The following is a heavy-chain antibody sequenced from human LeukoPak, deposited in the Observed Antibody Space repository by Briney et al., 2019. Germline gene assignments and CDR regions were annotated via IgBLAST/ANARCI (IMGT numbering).Heavy chain of an antibody. V-gene: IGHV4-4*07. D-gene: IGHD2/OR15-2a*01. J-gene: IGHJ3*02. CDR2: IYTTGTT. CDR3: ARGPGALSKEAFDI. Sequence: SETVSLTCTVSGGSISGSYWGWIRQPAGKGLEWIGRIYTTGTTDYDPSLKSRVTMSVDTSKSQFSLKLTSVTAADTAVYYCARGPGALSKEAFDIWGQGTMVTVSS. CDR1: GGSISGSY.